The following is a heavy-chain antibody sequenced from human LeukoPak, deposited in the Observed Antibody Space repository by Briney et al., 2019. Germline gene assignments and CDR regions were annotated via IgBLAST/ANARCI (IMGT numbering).Heavy chain of an antibody. CDR2: IIPIFGTA. Sequence: GASVKVSCKASGGTFSSYAISWVRQAPGQGLEWMGGIIPIFGTANYAQKFQGRATITADESTSTAYMELSSLRSEDTAVYYCARENAYYDILTGSPRAYYGMDVWGKGTTVTVSS. V-gene: IGHV1-69*01. D-gene: IGHD3-9*01. J-gene: IGHJ6*04. CDR3: ARENAYYDILTGSPRAYYGMDV. CDR1: GGTFSSYA.